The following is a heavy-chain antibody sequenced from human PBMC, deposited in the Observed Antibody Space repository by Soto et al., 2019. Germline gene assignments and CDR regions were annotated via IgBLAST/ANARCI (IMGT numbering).Heavy chain of an antibody. Sequence: GGSLRLSCAASGFTFSSYAMSWVRQAPGKGLEWVSAISGSGGSTYYADSVKGRFTISGDNSKNTLYLQMNSLRAEDTAVYYCAGQVPSYCSSTSCQDYWGQGTLVTVSS. CDR1: GFTFSSYA. J-gene: IGHJ4*02. V-gene: IGHV3-23*01. CDR2: ISGSGGST. CDR3: AGQVPSYCSSTSCQDY. D-gene: IGHD2-2*01.